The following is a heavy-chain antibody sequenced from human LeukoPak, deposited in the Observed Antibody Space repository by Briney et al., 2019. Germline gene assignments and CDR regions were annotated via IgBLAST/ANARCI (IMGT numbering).Heavy chain of an antibody. Sequence: ASVKVSCKASGYTFTGYYMHWVRQAPGQGLEWMGRINPNSGGTNYAQKFQGRVTMTRDTSISTAYMELSRLRSDDTAVYYCAGDNAVIAVAGKDYWGQGTLVTVSS. V-gene: IGHV1-2*06. J-gene: IGHJ4*02. CDR1: GYTFTGYY. CDR2: INPNSGGT. D-gene: IGHD6-19*01. CDR3: AGDNAVIAVAGKDY.